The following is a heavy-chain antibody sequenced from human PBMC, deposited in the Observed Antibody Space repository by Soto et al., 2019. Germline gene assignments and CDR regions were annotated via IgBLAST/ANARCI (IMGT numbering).Heavy chain of an antibody. J-gene: IGHJ6*02. V-gene: IGHV1-2*04. CDR3: ARDRPRENYGGNYYYEMDV. Sequence: ASVKVSCKASGYTFTGYYMHWVRQAPGQGLEWMGWINPNSGGTNYAQKFQGWVTMTRDTSISTAYMELSRLRSDDTAVYYCARDRPRENYGGNYYYEMDVWGQGTTVTVSS. D-gene: IGHD4-17*01. CDR2: INPNSGGT. CDR1: GYTFTGYY.